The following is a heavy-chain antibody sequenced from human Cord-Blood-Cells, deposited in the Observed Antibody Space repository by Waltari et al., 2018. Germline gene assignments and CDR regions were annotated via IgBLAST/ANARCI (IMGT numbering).Heavy chain of an antibody. D-gene: IGHD2-15*01. CDR3: ARSPPRDPYWSGGSCYEGDFDY. V-gene: IGHV2-70*04. Sequence: QVTLKESGPALVKPTQTLTLTCTFSGFSLSTSGMRVSWIRQPPGKALEWLARIDWDDDKCYSTSLKTRLNISKDASKNQVVLTMTNMDPVDTATYYCARSPPRDPYWSGGSCYEGDFDYWGQGTLVTVSS. CDR1: GFSLSTSGMR. J-gene: IGHJ4*02. CDR2: IDWDDDK.